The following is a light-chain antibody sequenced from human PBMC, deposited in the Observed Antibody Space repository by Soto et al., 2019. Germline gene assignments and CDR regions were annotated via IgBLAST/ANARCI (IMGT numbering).Light chain of an antibody. V-gene: IGLV2-8*01. J-gene: IGLJ1*01. CDR1: SSDVGSYNY. Sequence: QAVVTQPPSASGSPGQSVTISCTGTSSDVGSYNYVSWYQQRPGKAPKFIIYEVSKRPSGVPDRFSGSKSGNTASLTVSGLQAEDEADYYCSSYAGSNNNYVFGTGTQLTVL. CDR2: EVS. CDR3: SSYAGSNNNYV.